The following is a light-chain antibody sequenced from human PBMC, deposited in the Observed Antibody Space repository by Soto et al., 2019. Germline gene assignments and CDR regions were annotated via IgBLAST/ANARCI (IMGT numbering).Light chain of an antibody. J-gene: IGLJ3*02. CDR3: ASWDDSLSGPV. Sequence: QAVVTQPPSLSGTPGQRVTISCSGTSSNIGTNYLYWYKQLPGTAPKLLIYSNDERPSGVPDRFSGSKSGTSASLAISGLRSEDEAYYYCASWDDSLSGPVFGGGTKVTVL. V-gene: IGLV1-47*02. CDR1: SSNIGTNY. CDR2: SND.